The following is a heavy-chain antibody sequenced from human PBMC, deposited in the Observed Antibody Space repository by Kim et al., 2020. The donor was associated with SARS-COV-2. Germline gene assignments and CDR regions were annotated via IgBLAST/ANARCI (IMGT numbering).Heavy chain of an antibody. Sequence: YAQKVPGRVTITQDPSITTAYMEVTSLTSDDTAVYYCAREVSGGWNRWFDTWGQGTLVTVSS. CDR3: AREVSGGWNRWFDT. J-gene: IGHJ5*02. V-gene: IGHV1-2*02. D-gene: IGHD2-15*01.